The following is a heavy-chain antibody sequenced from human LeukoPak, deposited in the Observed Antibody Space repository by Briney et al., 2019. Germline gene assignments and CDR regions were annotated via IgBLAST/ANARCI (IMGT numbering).Heavy chain of an antibody. J-gene: IGHJ6*02. Sequence: SETLSLTCTVSGGSISSGSYYWSWIRQLPGKGLEWIGYIYYSGSTNYNPSLKSRVTISVDTSKNQFSLKLSSVTAADTAVYYCAGVRIAVAGMQGYYYGMDVWGQGTTVTVSS. CDR1: GGSISSGSYY. D-gene: IGHD6-19*01. V-gene: IGHV4-61*01. CDR2: IYYSGST. CDR3: AGVRIAVAGMQGYYYGMDV.